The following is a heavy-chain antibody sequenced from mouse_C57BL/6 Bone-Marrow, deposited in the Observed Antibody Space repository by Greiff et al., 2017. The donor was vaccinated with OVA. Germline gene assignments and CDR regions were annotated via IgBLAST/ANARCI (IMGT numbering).Heavy chain of an antibody. D-gene: IGHD2-2*01. CDR1: GFTFSDYG. CDR2: ICSGSSTI. Sequence: EVHLVESGGGLVKPGGSLKLSCAASGFTFSDYGMHWVRQAPEKGLEWVAYICSGSSTIYYADTVKGRFTLSRNNANNTLFLQITSLRSEDTAMYYCARYYYGYDAYFDVWGTGTTVTVSS. J-gene: IGHJ1*03. V-gene: IGHV5-17*01. CDR3: ARYYYGYDAYFDV.